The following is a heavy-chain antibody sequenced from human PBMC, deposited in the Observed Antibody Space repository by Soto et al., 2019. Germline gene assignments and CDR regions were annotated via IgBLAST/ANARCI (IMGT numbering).Heavy chain of an antibody. V-gene: IGHV4-38-2*01. D-gene: IGHD6-19*01. Sequence: PSETLSLTCAVSGDSISSGYYWAWIRRPPGKGLEWIGSIYHSGTTYYNPSLKSRVTISVDTSRNQFSLKLSSVTAADTAVYYCARVPYSPSGWYRILNKGFDYWGQGTLVTVSS. CDR3: ARVPYSPSGWYRILNKGFDY. CDR1: GDSISSGYY. CDR2: IYHSGTT. J-gene: IGHJ4*02.